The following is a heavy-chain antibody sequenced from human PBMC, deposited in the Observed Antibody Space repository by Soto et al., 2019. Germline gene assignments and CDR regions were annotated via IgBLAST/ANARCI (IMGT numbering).Heavy chain of an antibody. Sequence: VESLKISCKASGYNFAGYWIAWARQMPGKGLELMGIIYPSDSDTRYRPSFQGQVTISADKSISSPYLQWSSLRASGTAMYYCARGGVSTRTFDYWGQGTPVTVAS. CDR2: IYPSDSDT. D-gene: IGHD3-3*01. V-gene: IGHV5-51*01. CDR3: ARGGVSTRTFDY. J-gene: IGHJ4*02. CDR1: GYNFAGYW.